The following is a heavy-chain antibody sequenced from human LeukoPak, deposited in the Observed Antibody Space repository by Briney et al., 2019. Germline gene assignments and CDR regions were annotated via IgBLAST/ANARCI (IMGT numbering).Heavy chain of an antibody. CDR2: IYYSGST. D-gene: IGHD6-19*01. Sequence: PSETLSLTCTVSGXSISSYYWTWIRQPPGKGLEWIGYIYYSGSTNNNPSLKSRVTISVDTSKSQFSLKLSSVTAADTAVYYCARGQWLNSYWGQGTLVTVSS. CDR1: GXSISSYY. V-gene: IGHV4-59*01. J-gene: IGHJ4*02. CDR3: ARGQWLNSY.